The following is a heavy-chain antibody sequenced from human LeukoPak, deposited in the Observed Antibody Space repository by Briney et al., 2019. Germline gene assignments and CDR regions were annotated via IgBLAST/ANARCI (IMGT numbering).Heavy chain of an antibody. CDR3: ARDWEDYFDY. V-gene: IGHV3-21*01. CDR1: GFTFSSYS. CDR2: ISSSSYI. Sequence: PGGSLRLSCAASGFTFSSYSMNWVRQAPGKGLEWVSSISSSSYIYYAGSVKGRFTISRDNAKNSLYLQMNSLRAEDTAVYYCARDWEDYFDYWGQGTLVTVSS. D-gene: IGHD1-26*01. J-gene: IGHJ4*02.